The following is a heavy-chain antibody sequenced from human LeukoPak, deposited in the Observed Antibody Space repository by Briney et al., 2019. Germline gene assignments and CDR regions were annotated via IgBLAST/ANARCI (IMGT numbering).Heavy chain of an antibody. CDR2: IYTGGTT. J-gene: IGHJ4*02. Sequence: GGSLRLSCAASGFTVSINYMSWVRQAPGKGLVWVSVIYTGGTTYYADSVKGRFTISRDNSKNTLYLQMNSLRAEDTAVYYCARDVAAPGGVYFDYWGQGTLVTVSS. CDR3: ARDVAAPGGVYFDY. D-gene: IGHD3-16*01. V-gene: IGHV3-66*01. CDR1: GFTVSINY.